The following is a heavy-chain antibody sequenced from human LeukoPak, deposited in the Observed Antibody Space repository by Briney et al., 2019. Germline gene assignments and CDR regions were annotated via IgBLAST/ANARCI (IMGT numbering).Heavy chain of an antibody. J-gene: IGHJ5*02. CDR3: AKGGINWYDP. V-gene: IGHV3-23*01. CDR2: ISGSGAST. CDR1: GFSFSSYG. Sequence: GGSLRLSCAASGFSFSSYGMSWVRLAPGKGLGWVSGISGSGASTNYADSVKGRFTISRDNSKNTLYLQMNSLRAGDTAVYYCAKGGINWYDPWGQGTLVTVSS. D-gene: IGHD3-16*01.